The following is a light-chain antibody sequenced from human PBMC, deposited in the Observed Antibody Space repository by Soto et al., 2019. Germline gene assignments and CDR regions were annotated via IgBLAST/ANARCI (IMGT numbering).Light chain of an antibody. CDR1: SSNIGAGYD. Sequence: QSVLPQPPSVSGAPGQRGPISCSGCSSNIGAGYDVHWYQQLPGTAPKLLIYGNSNRPSGVPDRFSGSKSGTSASLAITGLQAEDEGDYYCQSYDSSLSGWVFGGGSKLTV. CDR3: QSYDSSLSGWV. V-gene: IGLV1-40*01. CDR2: GNS. J-gene: IGLJ3*02.